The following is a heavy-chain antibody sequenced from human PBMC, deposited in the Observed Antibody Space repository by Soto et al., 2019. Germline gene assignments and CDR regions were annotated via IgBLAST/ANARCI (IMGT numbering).Heavy chain of an antibody. Sequence: QVQLVQSGGEVKKPGASVKVSCKTSGYTFTTYGISWVRQAPGQGLEWVGWISAYSGKTHYAQKFQGTVTMTTDTSKNTAYLELRSLRSDDTAVYYCASDPYLGDHQYWGQGTLVTVSS. V-gene: IGHV1-18*01. J-gene: IGHJ4*02. CDR1: GYTFTTYG. CDR2: ISAYSGKT. D-gene: IGHD3-16*01. CDR3: ASDPYLGDHQY.